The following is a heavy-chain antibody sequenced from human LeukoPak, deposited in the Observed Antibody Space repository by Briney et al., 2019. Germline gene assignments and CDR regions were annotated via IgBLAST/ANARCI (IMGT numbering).Heavy chain of an antibody. D-gene: IGHD3-10*01. CDR1: GGSISSYY. CDR3: ARRWFGELSRFHNFDY. J-gene: IGHJ4*02. V-gene: IGHV4-59*12. Sequence: PSETLSLTCTVSGGSISSYYWSWIRQPPGKGLEWIGYIYYSGSTNYNPSLKSRVTISVDTSKNQFSLKLSSVTAADTAVYYCARRWFGELSRFHNFDYWGQGTLVTVSS. CDR2: IYYSGST.